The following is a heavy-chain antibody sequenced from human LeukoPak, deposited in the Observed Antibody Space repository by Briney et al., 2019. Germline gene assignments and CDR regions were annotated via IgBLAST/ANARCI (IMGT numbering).Heavy chain of an antibody. CDR1: GGSFSSYY. CDR3: ARGPYASDAGY. V-gene: IGHV4-34*01. D-gene: IGHD2-2*01. Sequence: SETLSLTCAVYGGSFSSYYWSWIRQPPGKGLEWIGEINHSGNTNYNPSLKSRVTISVDSSKDQFSLKLSSVTAADTAVYYCARGPYASDAGYWGQGTLVTVSS. CDR2: INHSGNT. J-gene: IGHJ4*02.